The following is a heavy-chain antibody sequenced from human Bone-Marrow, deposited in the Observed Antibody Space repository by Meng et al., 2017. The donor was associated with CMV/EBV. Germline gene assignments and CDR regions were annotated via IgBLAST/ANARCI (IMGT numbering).Heavy chain of an antibody. CDR1: TFSHAW. V-gene: IGHV3-15*01. J-gene: IGHJ4*02. D-gene: IGHD3-3*01. CDR3: TTESYYDFWSGYYPSFL. Sequence: TFSHAWMSWVRQAPGKGLEWVGRIKSKPDGGTTDYAAPVKGRFTISRDDSKNTLYLQMNSLKTEDTAVYYCTTESYYDFWSGYYPSFLWGQGTLVTVSS. CDR2: IKSKPDGGTT.